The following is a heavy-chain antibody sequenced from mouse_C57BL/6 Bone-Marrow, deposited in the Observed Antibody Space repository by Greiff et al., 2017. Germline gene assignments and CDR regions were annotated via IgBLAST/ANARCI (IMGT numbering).Heavy chain of an antibody. D-gene: IGHD1-1*01. V-gene: IGHV5-12*01. J-gene: IGHJ4*01. Sequence: EVKLMESGGGLVQPGGSLKLSCAASGFTFSDYYMYLVRQTPEKRLEWVAYISNGGGSTYYPDTVKGRFTISRDNAKNTLYLQMSRLKSEDTAMYYCARQGTVVARSYAMDYWGQGTSVTVSS. CDR3: ARQGTVVARSYAMDY. CDR2: ISNGGGST. CDR1: GFTFSDYY.